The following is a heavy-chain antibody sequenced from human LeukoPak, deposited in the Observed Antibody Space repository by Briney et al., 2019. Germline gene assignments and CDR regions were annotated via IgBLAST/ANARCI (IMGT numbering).Heavy chain of an antibody. D-gene: IGHD3-10*01. V-gene: IGHV4-39*01. CDR1: VGSIRSICYY. J-gene: IGHJ5*02. Sequence: SDTLFLTRTGSVGSIRSICYYWGWIRQPPGKGLEWIGSIYDSGSTYYNPSLKSRVTISVDTSKNQFSLKLNSVTAADTAVYYCARHYGPWGQGTLVTVSS. CDR3: ARHYGP. CDR2: IYDSGST.